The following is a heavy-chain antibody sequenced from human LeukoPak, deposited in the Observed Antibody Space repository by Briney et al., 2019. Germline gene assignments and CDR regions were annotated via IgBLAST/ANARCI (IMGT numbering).Heavy chain of an antibody. CDR1: GASISRYY. CDR3: ASGPYPAAGTDHQFDY. J-gene: IGHJ4*02. Sequence: PSETLSLTCTVSGASISRYYWSWIRQPPGKGPEWIGYIYYSGNTGSTHYNPSLKSRVTISVDTSKNQFSLKLSSLTAADTAVYYCASGPYPAAGTDHQFDYWGQGTLVTVFS. V-gene: IGHV4-59*01. D-gene: IGHD6-13*01. CDR2: IYYSGNTGST.